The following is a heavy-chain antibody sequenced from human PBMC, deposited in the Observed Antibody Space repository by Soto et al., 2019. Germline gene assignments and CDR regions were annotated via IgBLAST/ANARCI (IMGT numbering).Heavy chain of an antibody. V-gene: IGHV1-18*01. J-gene: IGHJ5*02. D-gene: IGHD2-15*01. Sequence: QVQLVQSGAEVKKPGASVKVSCKASGYTFTSYDISGVRQAPGQGLEGMGWISTYNGHTTYAQKLQGRVTMTTDTSTSTAYMELRSLSSDDTAVYYCARGCRVAATRWWFDPWGQGTLVTVSS. CDR2: ISTYNGHT. CDR1: GYTFTSYD. CDR3: ARGCRVAATRWWFDP.